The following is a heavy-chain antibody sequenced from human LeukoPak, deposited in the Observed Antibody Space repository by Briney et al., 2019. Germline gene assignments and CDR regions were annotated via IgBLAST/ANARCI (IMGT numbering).Heavy chain of an antibody. V-gene: IGHV3-53*01. Sequence: GGSLRLSCAASGFTVSSNYMSWVRQAPGKGLEWVSVIYSGGSTYYADSVKGRFTISRDNSKNTLYLQMNSLRAEDTAVYYCASVLSGSYYPTFDYWGQGTLVTVSS. CDR2: IYSGGST. D-gene: IGHD3-10*01. CDR1: GFTVSSNY. J-gene: IGHJ4*02. CDR3: ASVLSGSYYPTFDY.